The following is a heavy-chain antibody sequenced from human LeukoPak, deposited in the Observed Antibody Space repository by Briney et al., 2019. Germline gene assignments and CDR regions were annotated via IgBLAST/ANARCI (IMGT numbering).Heavy chain of an antibody. CDR3: ARDSGSEDMDV. CDR2: IKQDGSEQ. V-gene: IGHV3-7*01. J-gene: IGHJ6*03. Sequence: YPGGSLRLSCAASGFTFSSYWMNWVRQAPGKGLEWVANIKQDGSEQYYVDSVKGRFTVSRDDAKNSLYLQMNSLRVEDTAVYYCARDSGSEDMDVWGKGTTVTVSS. D-gene: IGHD3-10*01. CDR1: GFTFSSYW.